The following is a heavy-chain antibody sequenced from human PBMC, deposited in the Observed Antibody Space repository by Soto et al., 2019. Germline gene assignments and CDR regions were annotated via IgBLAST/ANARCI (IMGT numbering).Heavy chain of an antibody. D-gene: IGHD5-18*01. Sequence: PGGSLRLSCAASGFTFSSYSMNWVRQAPGKGLEWVSSISSSSSYICYADSVKGRFTISRDNAKNSLYLQMNSLRAEVTAVYYCARDLDSYALYYFDYWGQGTLVTVSS. CDR2: ISSSSSYI. CDR3: ARDLDSYALYYFDY. CDR1: GFTFSSYS. V-gene: IGHV3-21*01. J-gene: IGHJ4*02.